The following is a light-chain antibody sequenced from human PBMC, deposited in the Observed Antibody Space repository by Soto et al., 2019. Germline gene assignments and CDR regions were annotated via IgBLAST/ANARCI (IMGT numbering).Light chain of an antibody. CDR2: DVS. CDR1: SSDVGGYNY. V-gene: IGLV2-11*01. CDR3: CSYAGSPYVV. Sequence: QSALTQPRSVSGSPGQSVTISCTGTSSDVGGYNYVSWYQQHPGKAPKLMIYDVSKRPSGVPDRFSGSKSGNTASLTISGLQAEDEADYCCCSYAGSPYVVFGGGTQLTVL. J-gene: IGLJ2*01.